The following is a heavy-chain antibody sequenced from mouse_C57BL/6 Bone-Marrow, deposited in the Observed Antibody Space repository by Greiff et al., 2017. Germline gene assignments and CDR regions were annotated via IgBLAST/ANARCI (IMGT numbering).Heavy chain of an antibody. J-gene: IGHJ4*01. CDR1: GYTFTSYT. Sequence: QVQLQQSGAELARPGASVKMSCKASGYTFTSYTMPWVKQRPGQGLEWIGYINPSSGYTKYNQKFKDKATLTADKSSSTAYMQLSSLTSEDSAVYYCARGYAMDYWGQGTSVTVSS. CDR3: ARGYAMDY. CDR2: INPSSGYT. V-gene: IGHV1-4*01.